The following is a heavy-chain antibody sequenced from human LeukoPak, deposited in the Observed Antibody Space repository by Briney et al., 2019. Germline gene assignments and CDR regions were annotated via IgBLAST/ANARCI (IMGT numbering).Heavy chain of an antibody. J-gene: IGHJ4*02. Sequence: GGSLRLSCAASEFTFSGYGMHWVRQAPGKGLEWVAFIRYDGSSEYYADSVKGRFTISRDNSKHTLYLQINSLRAEDTAVYYCAKDWSYSGWSYYFDYWGQGTLVTVSS. CDR2: IRYDGSSE. V-gene: IGHV3-30*02. CDR3: AKDWSYSGWSYYFDY. D-gene: IGHD6-19*01. CDR1: EFTFSGYG.